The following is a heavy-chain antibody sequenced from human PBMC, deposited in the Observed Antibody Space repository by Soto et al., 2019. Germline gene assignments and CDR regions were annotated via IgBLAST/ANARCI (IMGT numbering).Heavy chain of an antibody. CDR3: ARDGVDTATGYYYGMDV. Sequence: GASVKVSCKASGYIFVNYGIAWVRQAPGQGPEWMGWISSYNGNTNYAQKLQGRVTMTTDTSTSTAYMELRSLRSDDTAVYYCARDGVDTATGYYYGMDVWGQGTTVTVSS. V-gene: IGHV1-18*01. D-gene: IGHD5-18*01. CDR1: GYIFVNYG. J-gene: IGHJ6*02. CDR2: ISSYNGNT.